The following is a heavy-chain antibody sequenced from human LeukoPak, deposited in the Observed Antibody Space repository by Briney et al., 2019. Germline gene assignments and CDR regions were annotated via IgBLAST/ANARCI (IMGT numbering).Heavy chain of an antibody. CDR1: GFTFNAYT. D-gene: IGHD1-26*01. Sequence: GGSLRLSCGASGFTFNAYTMHWVRQVPGKGLEWVSSMSSSRDYVFYADSVKGRFTIFRDNANQSLDLEMSSLRGENTAIYYCARGLVGAAFDYWGRGTLVTVSS. J-gene: IGHJ4*02. V-gene: IGHV3-21*01. CDR3: ARGLVGAAFDY. CDR2: MSSSRDYV.